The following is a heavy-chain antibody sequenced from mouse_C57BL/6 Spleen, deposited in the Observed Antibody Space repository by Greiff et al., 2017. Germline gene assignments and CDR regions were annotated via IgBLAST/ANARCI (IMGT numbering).Heavy chain of an antibody. CDR1: GFTFSSYA. V-gene: IGHV5-4*03. D-gene: IGHD1-1*01. Sequence: DVKLVESGGGLVQPGGSLKLSCAASGFTFSSYAMSWVRQTPEKRLAWVATMSDGGSYTYYPDNVKGRFTISRDNTKNNLYLQMSHLKSEDTAMYYCARGGSTTVVVFDYWGQGTTLTVSS. CDR3: ARGGSTTVVVFDY. J-gene: IGHJ2*01. CDR2: MSDGGSYT.